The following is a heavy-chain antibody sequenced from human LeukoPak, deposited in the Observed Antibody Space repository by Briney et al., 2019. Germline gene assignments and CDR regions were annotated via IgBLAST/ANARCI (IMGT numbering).Heavy chain of an antibody. J-gene: IGHJ4*02. CDR3: ARVWEDRVADGSGSYHLDY. CDR2: INPNSGGT. V-gene: IGHV1-2*02. D-gene: IGHD3-10*01. Sequence: GASVKVSCKASGYTFTGYYMHWVRQAPGQGLEWMGWINPNSGGTNYAQKFQGRVTMTRDTSISTAYMELSRLRSDDTAVYYCARVWEDRVADGSGSYHLDYWGQGTLVTVSS. CDR1: GYTFTGYY.